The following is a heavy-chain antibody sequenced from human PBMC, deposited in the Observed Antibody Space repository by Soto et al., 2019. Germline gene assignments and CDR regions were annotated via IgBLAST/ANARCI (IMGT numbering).Heavy chain of an antibody. CDR3: ARITSPGYFDS. D-gene: IGHD1-20*01. CDR1: GFPFSSHW. CDR2: IKQDGSAK. J-gene: IGHJ4*02. Sequence: EVQLVESGGGLVQPGGSLRLSCAASGFPFSSHWMTWVRQAPGKGLEWVAYIKQDGSAKYYVDSVMGRFTMSRDNTQSSLSLQMNTLRVEDSAVYYCARITSPGYFDSWGQGTLVTVSS. V-gene: IGHV3-7*05.